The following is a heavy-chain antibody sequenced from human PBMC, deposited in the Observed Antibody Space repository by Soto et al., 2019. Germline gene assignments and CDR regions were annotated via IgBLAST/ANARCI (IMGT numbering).Heavy chain of an antibody. V-gene: IGHV4-4*07. CDR2: IYTSVRT. Sequence: QVQLQESGPGLVKPSESLSLTCSVSGGSIGNYYWAWIRQSAGKVLEWIGRIYTSVRTHYNPSVTGRGTMSIDRAKNQFTLRLTSVTAADTAMYYCARDYDVNTALDYWYFDLWGRGTLVTVSS. D-gene: IGHD5-18*01. CDR3: ARDYDVNTALDYWYFDL. J-gene: IGHJ2*01. CDR1: GGSIGNYY.